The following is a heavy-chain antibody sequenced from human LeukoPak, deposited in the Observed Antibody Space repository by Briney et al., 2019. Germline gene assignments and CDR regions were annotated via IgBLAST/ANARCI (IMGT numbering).Heavy chain of an antibody. CDR2: ITMSGSVI. J-gene: IGHJ5*02. CDR1: GFTFRDYH. D-gene: IGHD6-19*01. V-gene: IGHV3-11*01. Sequence: GGSLRLSCAASGFTFRDYHMSWIRQAPGKGLEWISYITMSGSVIQYPASVKGRFTTSRDNAKNSVYLQMNSLRVEDTAVYYCARGGWSRGWFDPWGQGTLVTVSS. CDR3: ARGGWSRGWFDP.